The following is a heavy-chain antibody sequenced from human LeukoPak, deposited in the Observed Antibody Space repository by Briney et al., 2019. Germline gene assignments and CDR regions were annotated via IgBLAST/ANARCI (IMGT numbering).Heavy chain of an antibody. V-gene: IGHV3-21*06. D-gene: IGHD3-9*01. CDR1: GFTFSSHT. CDR3: ARDTYDILTGYYKWAFDI. Sequence: GGSLTLACAASGFTFSSHTMNWVRQAPGKGLEWVSSISSISSYIYYADSVKGRLIISTNNAKNSLYLQMNSLRAEDTAVYYCARDTYDILTGYYKWAFDIWGQGTMVTVSS. CDR2: ISSISSYI. J-gene: IGHJ3*02.